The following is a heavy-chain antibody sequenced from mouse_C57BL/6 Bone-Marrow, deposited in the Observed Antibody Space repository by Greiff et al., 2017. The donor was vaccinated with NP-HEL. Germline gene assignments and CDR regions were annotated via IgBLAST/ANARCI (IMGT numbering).Heavy chain of an antibody. V-gene: IGHV1-61*01. CDR2: IYPSDSET. Sequence: VQLQQPGAELVRPGSSVKLSCKASGYTFTSYWMDWVKQRPGQGLEWIGNIYPSDSETHYNQKFKDKATLTVDKSSSTAYMQLSSLTSEDSAVYYCARYPYDYDECYYAMDYWGQGTSVTVSS. J-gene: IGHJ4*01. CDR1: GYTFTSYW. CDR3: ARYPYDYDECYYAMDY. D-gene: IGHD2-4*01.